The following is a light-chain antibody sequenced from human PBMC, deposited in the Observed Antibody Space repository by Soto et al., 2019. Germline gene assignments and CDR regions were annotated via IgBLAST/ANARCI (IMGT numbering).Light chain of an antibody. J-gene: IGKJ2*01. CDR1: QTVSSSY. Sequence: EIVLTQSPGTLSLSPGERATLSCRASQTVSSSYLAWYQQKPGQAPRLLIYGASTRATGIPGRFSGSASGTDFTLTIRRLEPEDFAVYYCQQYGPSPMYTFGQGTNLEIK. V-gene: IGKV3-20*01. CDR3: QQYGPSPMYT. CDR2: GAS.